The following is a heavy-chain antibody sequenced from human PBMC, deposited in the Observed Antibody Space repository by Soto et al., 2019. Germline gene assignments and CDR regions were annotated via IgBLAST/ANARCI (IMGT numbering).Heavy chain of an antibody. V-gene: IGHV4-39*01. CDR1: GVSISNSSYY. CDR3: ARHGSN. J-gene: IGHJ4*02. CDR2: IYYSGIT. Sequence: PSETLSLTCTVSGVSISNSSYYWGWIRRPPGKGLEWIGTIYYSGITYYNPSLKGRVTISVDTSKNQFSLKLTSVTAADTAVYYCARHGSNRGQGTLVTVSS.